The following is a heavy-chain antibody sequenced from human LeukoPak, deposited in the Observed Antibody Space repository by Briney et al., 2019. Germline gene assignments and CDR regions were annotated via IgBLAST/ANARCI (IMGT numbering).Heavy chain of an antibody. Sequence: PSETLSLTCTVSGGSISSYYWSWIRQPPGKGLEWIGYIYYSGSTNYNPSLKSRVTISVDTSKNQFSLKLSSVTAADTAVYHCARMDSSSALVYYYYYMDVWGKGTTVTVSS. J-gene: IGHJ6*03. CDR1: GGSISSYY. CDR3: ARMDSSSALVYYYYYMDV. D-gene: IGHD6-6*01. CDR2: IYYSGST. V-gene: IGHV4-59*01.